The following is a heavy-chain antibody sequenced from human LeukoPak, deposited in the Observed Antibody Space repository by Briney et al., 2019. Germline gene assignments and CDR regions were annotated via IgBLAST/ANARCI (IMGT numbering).Heavy chain of an antibody. CDR3: AKRGVVIRVILVGFHKEAYYFDS. CDR1: GIILSNYG. D-gene: IGHD3-10*01. Sequence: PGGSLRLSCAVSGIILSNYGMSWVRQAPGKGLEWVAGIGASGGGTNYADSVKGRFTISRDNPKNTLYLQMSSLRAEDTAVYFCAKRGVVIRVILVGFHKEAYYFDSWGQGALVTVSS. V-gene: IGHV3-23*01. J-gene: IGHJ4*02. CDR2: IGASGGGT.